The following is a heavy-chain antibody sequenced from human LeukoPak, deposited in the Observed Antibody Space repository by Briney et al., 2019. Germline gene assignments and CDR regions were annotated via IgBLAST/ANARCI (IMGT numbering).Heavy chain of an antibody. CDR3: ASVSGYDLGYDY. Sequence: QAGGSLRLSCAASGFTFSSYAMSWVRQAPGKGLEWVSAISGSGGSTYYADSVKGRFTISRDNSKNTLYLQTNSLRAEDTAVYYCASVSGYDLGYDYWGQGTLVTVSS. CDR1: GFTFSSYA. D-gene: IGHD5-12*01. J-gene: IGHJ4*02. V-gene: IGHV3-23*01. CDR2: ISGSGGST.